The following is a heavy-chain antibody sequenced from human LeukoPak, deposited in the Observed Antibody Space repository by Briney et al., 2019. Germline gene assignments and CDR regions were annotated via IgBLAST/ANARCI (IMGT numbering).Heavy chain of an antibody. CDR2: IYYSGST. V-gene: IGHV4-31*03. Sequence: SQTLSLTCTVSGGSISSDGLYWSWIRQHPGKGLEWIGYIYYSGSTYYNPSLKSRVTISVDTSKNQFSLKLSSVTAADAAVYYCAGDLGGVWDYWGQGTLVTVSS. CDR3: AGDLGGVWDY. D-gene: IGHD3-16*01. CDR1: GGSISSDGLY. J-gene: IGHJ4*02.